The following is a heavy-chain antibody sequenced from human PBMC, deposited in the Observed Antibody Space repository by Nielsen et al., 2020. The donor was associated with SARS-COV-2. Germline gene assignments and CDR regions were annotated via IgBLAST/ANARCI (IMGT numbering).Heavy chain of an antibody. D-gene: IGHD5-18*01. J-gene: IGHJ6*03. CDR1: GYTLTELS. CDR3: ARITLVDTAMVAPLPSYYYYYMDV. Sequence: ASVKVSCKVSGYTLTELSMHWVRQAPGKGLEWMGGFDPEDGETIYAQKFQGRVTITADESTSTAYMELSSLRSEDTAVYYCARITLVDTAMVAPLPSYYYYYMDVWGKGTTVTVSS. CDR2: FDPEDGET. V-gene: IGHV1-24*01.